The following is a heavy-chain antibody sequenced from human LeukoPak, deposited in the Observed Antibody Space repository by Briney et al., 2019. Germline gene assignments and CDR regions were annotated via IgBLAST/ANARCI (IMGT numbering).Heavy chain of an antibody. Sequence: SETLSLTCTVSGGSISSSSYYWGWIRQPPGKGLEWIGSIYYSGSTYYNPSLNSRVTISVDTSKNQFSLKVSSVTAADTAVYYCARRPLAAASMFDPWGQGTLVTVSS. D-gene: IGHD6-13*01. J-gene: IGHJ5*02. CDR1: GGSISSSSYY. V-gene: IGHV4-39*01. CDR2: IYYSGST. CDR3: ARRPLAAASMFDP.